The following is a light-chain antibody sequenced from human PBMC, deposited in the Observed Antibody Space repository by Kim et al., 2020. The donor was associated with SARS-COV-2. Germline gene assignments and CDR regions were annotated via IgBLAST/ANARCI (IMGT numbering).Light chain of an antibody. Sequence: EIVLTQSPATLSLSPGERATLSCRASQGVSSYLAWYQQKPGQAPRLLIYDASNRATGIPARFSGSGSGTDFTLTISSLEPEDFAVYYCQQRSNWPLRTFGQGTKVDIK. CDR1: QGVSSY. V-gene: IGKV3-11*01. J-gene: IGKJ1*01. CDR2: DAS. CDR3: QQRSNWPLRT.